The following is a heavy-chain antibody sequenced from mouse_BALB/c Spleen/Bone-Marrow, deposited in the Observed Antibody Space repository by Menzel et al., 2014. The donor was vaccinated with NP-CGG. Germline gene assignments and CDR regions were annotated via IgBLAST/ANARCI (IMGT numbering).Heavy chain of an antibody. CDR2: IDTSDSYT. CDR3: ARGGDDFSLDY. Sequence: QVHVKQSGTELVMPGASVKMSCKASGYAFTDRWIHWVKQRPGQGLEWIGAIDTSDSYTNYNQKFKGKATLTVDESSSTAYIHLSSLTSEDSAVYYCARGGDDFSLDYWGQGTSVTVSS. V-gene: IGHV1-69*01. J-gene: IGHJ4*01. CDR1: GYAFTDRW. D-gene: IGHD2-4*01.